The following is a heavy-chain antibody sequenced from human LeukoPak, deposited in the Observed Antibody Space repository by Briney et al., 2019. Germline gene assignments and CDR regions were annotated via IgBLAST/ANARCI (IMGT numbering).Heavy chain of an antibody. D-gene: IGHD3-22*01. CDR3: ARVMYYDSSGYYLFDY. Sequence: ASVKVSCKASGYTFTSYGISWMRQAPGQGLEWMVWISAYNGNKNYAQKLQGRVTMTTDTSTSTAYMELRSLRSDDTAVYYCARVMYYDSSGYYLFDYWGQGTLVTVSS. V-gene: IGHV1-18*01. CDR1: GYTFTSYG. CDR2: ISAYNGNK. J-gene: IGHJ4*02.